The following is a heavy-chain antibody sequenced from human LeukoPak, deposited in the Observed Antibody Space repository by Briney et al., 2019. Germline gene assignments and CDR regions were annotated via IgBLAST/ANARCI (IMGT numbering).Heavy chain of an antibody. J-gene: IGHJ3*02. CDR1: GFTFSSYS. CDR2: ISSSISYI. D-gene: IGHD2-21*02. CDR3: ARDCVRVYCGGDDDAFDI. Sequence: GGSLRLSCAASGFTFSSYSMNWVRQAPGKGLEWVSSISSSISYIYYADSVKGRFTISRDNAKNSLYLQMNSLRAEDTAVYYCARDCVRVYCGGDDDAFDIWGQGTMVTVSS. V-gene: IGHV3-21*01.